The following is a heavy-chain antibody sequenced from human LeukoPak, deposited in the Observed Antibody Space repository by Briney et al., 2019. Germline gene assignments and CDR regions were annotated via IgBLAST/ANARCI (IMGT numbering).Heavy chain of an antibody. V-gene: IGHV3-21*01. D-gene: IGHD6-13*01. CDR1: AFSLNAYN. CDR2: ISSSSSYI. CDR3: ARDETPAAGYDY. Sequence: GGSLRLSCAASAFSLNAYNMNWVRQAPGKGLEWVSSISSSSSYIYYADSVKGRFTISRDNAKNSLYLQMNGLRAEDTAVYYCARDETPAAGYDYWGQGTLVTVSS. J-gene: IGHJ4*02.